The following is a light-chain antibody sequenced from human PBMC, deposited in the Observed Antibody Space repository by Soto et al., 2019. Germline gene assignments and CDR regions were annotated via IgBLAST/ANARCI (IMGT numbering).Light chain of an antibody. J-gene: IGKJ1*01. CDR2: WAS. CDR1: QRLLYRSNNKNY. Sequence: DTVMSQSPASLAVSLGGRATINCKSSQRLLYRSNNKNYLAWYQHKAGQPPKLLIYWASTRDSGVPDRFSGSGSGTDFTLTINNVQAEDVAVYYCQQYYNPPLTFGQGTKVEI. V-gene: IGKV4-1*01. CDR3: QQYYNPPLT.